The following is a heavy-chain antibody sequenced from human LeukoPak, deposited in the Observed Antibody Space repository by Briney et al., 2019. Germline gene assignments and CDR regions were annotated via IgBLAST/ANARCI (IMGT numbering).Heavy chain of an antibody. CDR2: ISGSGGST. Sequence: GGSLRLSCAASGFTFSSNAMRWVRQAPGKGLEWVSAISGSGGSTYYADSVKGRFTISRDNSKNTLYLQMNSLRAEDTAVYYCAKDRERLPASGLNDHWGQGTLVTVSS. J-gene: IGHJ4*02. V-gene: IGHV3-23*01. CDR3: AKDRERLPASGLNDH. D-gene: IGHD2-2*01. CDR1: GFTFSSNA.